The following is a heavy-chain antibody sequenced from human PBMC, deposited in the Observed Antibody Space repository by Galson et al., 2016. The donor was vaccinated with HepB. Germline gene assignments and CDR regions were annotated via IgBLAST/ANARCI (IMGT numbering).Heavy chain of an antibody. D-gene: IGHD5-24*01. Sequence: QSGAEVKKPGESLKISCKGSRYTFNTYWIGWVRQMPGKGLEWMGIIWPGDSDARYSPSFQGQVTISVDKSFSTVYLHWSSLKASDTAMYYCARRRDGDSPLDYWGQGTPVVVSS. V-gene: IGHV5-51*01. CDR1: RYTFNTYW. J-gene: IGHJ4*02. CDR3: ARRRDGDSPLDY. CDR2: IWPGDSDA.